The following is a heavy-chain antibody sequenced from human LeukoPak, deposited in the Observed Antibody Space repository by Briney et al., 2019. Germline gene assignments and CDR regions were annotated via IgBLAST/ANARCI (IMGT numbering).Heavy chain of an antibody. CDR1: GFTFSHYA. D-gene: IGHD5-12*01. J-gene: IGHJ4*02. V-gene: IGHV3-23*01. CDR2: ISGSGETT. CDR3: TRGYTFGNFDY. Sequence: GGSLRLSCEASGFTFSHYAMSWVRQAPGKGLEWVSGISGSGETTYYADSVRGRVTISRDNSKNTVPLQMSSLRAEDTAVYYCTRGYTFGNFDYWGQGTLVTVSS.